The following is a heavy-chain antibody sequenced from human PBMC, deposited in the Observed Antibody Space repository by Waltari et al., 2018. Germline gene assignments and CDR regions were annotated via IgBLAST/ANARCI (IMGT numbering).Heavy chain of an antibody. CDR2: IRGSGGST. V-gene: IGHV3-23*04. Sequence: EVQLVESGGGLVQPGGSLRLSCAASGFTFSSYAMSWVRQAPGTGLEWVSAIRGSGGSTYYADSVKGRFTISRDNSKNTLYLQMNSLRAEDTAIYYCAKDLYCTGGVCTFYYYYYMDVWGKGTTVTVSS. CDR3: AKDLYCTGGVCTFYYYYYMDV. J-gene: IGHJ6*03. CDR1: GFTFSSYA. D-gene: IGHD2-8*02.